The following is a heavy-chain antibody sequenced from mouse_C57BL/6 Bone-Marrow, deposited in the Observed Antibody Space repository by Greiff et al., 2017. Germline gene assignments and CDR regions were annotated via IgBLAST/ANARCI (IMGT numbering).Heavy chain of an antibody. Sequence: VQLQQPGTELVKPGASVKLSCKASGYTFTSYWMHWVKQRPGQGLEWIGNINPSNGGTTDNEKFKSKATLTVDKSSSTANMQRSSRTSEDSAVYYCARGRLRRVDYGGQGTTLTVSA. CDR2: INPSNGGT. CDR1: GYTFTSYW. V-gene: IGHV1-53*01. D-gene: IGHD2-4*01. CDR3: ARGRLRRVDY. J-gene: IGHJ2*01.